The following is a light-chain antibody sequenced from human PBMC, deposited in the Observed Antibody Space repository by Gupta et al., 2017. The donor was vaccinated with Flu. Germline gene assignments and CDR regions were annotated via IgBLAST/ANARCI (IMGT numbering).Light chain of an antibody. V-gene: IGKV3-20*01. CDR3: QQYGSSPT. J-gene: IGKJ2*01. CDR2: GAS. CDR1: QSVSSSY. Sequence: EIVLTQSPGTLSLSLGERATISCRASQSVSSSYLAWYQQKPGQAPMLLIYGASSRTTVMPDRFSSSGSRTVFTLTISRLEPEDFALYYYQQYGSSPTFGQGTKLEIK.